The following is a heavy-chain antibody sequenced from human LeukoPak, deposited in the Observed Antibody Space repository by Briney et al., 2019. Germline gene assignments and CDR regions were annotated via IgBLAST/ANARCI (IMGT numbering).Heavy chain of an antibody. CDR3: ARTRRDGYNYGAYYFDY. CDR2: IYSGGST. J-gene: IGHJ4*02. CDR1: GFTFSSYA. D-gene: IGHD5-24*01. V-gene: IGHV3-53*01. Sequence: GGSLRLSCAASGFTFSSYAMSWVRQAPGKGLEWVSVIYSGGSTYYADSVKGRFTISRDNSKNTLYLQMNSLRAEDTAVYYCARTRRDGYNYGAYYFDYWGQGTLVTVSS.